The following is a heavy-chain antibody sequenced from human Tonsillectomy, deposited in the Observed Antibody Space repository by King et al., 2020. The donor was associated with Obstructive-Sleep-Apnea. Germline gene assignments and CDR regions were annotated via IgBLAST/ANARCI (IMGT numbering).Heavy chain of an antibody. CDR3: ARHLDPGIAAAAHHYGMDV. J-gene: IGHJ6*02. CDR2: IYYSGST. V-gene: IGHV4-59*08. D-gene: IGHD6-13*01. CDR1: GGSISSYY. Sequence: PLQESGPGLVKPSETLSLTYTVSGGSISSYYWSWIRQPPGKGLEWIGCIYYSGSTKYNPSLKSRVTISVDTSKNQFSLKLSSVTAADTAVYYCARHLDPGIAAAAHHYGMDVWGQGTTVTVSS.